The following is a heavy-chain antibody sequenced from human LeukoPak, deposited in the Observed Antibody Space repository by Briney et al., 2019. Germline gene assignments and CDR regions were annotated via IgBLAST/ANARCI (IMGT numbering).Heavy chain of an antibody. D-gene: IGHD6-19*01. V-gene: IGHV3-49*03. Sequence: GGSLRLSCTASGFTFSDYCVSWFRQAPGKGLEWVGFISGGTTEYAATVNGRVTISRDESTSIANLQIDSLTTEDTAVYYWYRGSGWLSFYWGQGKLGSVSS. J-gene: IGHJ1*01. CDR3: YRGSGWLSFY. CDR2: ISGGTT. CDR1: GFTFSDYC.